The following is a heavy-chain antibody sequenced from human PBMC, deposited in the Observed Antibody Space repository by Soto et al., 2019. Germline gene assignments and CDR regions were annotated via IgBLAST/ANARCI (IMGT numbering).Heavy chain of an antibody. CDR2: ISSSSSTI. J-gene: IGHJ6*02. Sequence: GGSLRLSCAASGFTFSSYSMNWVRQAPGKGLEWISYISSSSSTIYYADSVKGRFTISRDNAKNSLYLQMNSLRAEDTAVYYCAREGRSMLTGYYYGLDVWGQGTTVTVSS. CDR1: GFTFSSYS. CDR3: AREGRSMLTGYYYGLDV. D-gene: IGHD3-16*01. V-gene: IGHV3-48*01.